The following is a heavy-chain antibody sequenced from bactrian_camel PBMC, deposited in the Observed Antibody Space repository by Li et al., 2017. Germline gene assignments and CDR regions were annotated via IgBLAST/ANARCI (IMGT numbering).Heavy chain of an antibody. CDR1: GFTFSSYH. CDR2: IYSDGVNT. J-gene: IGHJ4*01. V-gene: IGHV3-2*01. Sequence: VQLVESGGGLVQPGGSLRLSCATSGFTFSSYHMSWVRQAPGKGLEWVSSIYSDGVNTYYADSVKGRFTISGDNTKNMLYLQMNSLKSEDTAQYYCTTLRGGGYNYWGQGTQVTVS. CDR3: TTLRGGGYNY.